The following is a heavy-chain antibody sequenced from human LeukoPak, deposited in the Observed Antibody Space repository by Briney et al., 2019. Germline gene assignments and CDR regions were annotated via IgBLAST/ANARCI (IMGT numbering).Heavy chain of an antibody. D-gene: IGHD3-10*01. J-gene: IGHJ5*02. Sequence: ASVKVSCKASGYTFTSYYMHWVRQAPGQGLEWMGIINPSGGSTSYAQKFQGRVTMTTDTSTSTAYMELRSLRSDDTAVYYCAREGLYFGELGGPLTVNWFDPWGQGTLVTVSS. CDR2: INPSGGST. CDR3: AREGLYFGELGGPLTVNWFDP. CDR1: GYTFTSYY. V-gene: IGHV1-46*01.